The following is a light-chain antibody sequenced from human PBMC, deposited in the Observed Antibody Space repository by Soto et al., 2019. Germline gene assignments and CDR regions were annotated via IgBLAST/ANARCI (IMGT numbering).Light chain of an antibody. CDR2: SGS. CDR1: QSVGSSY. V-gene: IGKV3-20*01. J-gene: IGKJ2*01. Sequence: EVVLTQSPGTLSLSPGERAILSCRASQSVGSSYLAWYQQKPGQAPRLLIYSGSYRATGIPDRFSGSGSEADFTLTISRLETEDFAVYYCQQYGDSPMFTFGQGTNLEIK. CDR3: QQYGDSPMFT.